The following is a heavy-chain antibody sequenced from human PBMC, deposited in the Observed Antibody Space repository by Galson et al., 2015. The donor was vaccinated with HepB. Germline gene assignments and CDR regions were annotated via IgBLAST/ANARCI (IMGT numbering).Heavy chain of an antibody. CDR1: GFTFSSYW. V-gene: IGHV3-7*04. D-gene: IGHD2-2*02. Sequence: SLRLSCAASGFTFSSYWMTWVRQAPGKGLEWVANIKHAGSEKNYVDSVKGRSTISRDNAKNSLYLQMTSLRAEDTAVYYCARGQLLYADYYFYYVIDVWGQGTTVTVSS. CDR2: IKHAGSEK. J-gene: IGHJ6*02. CDR3: ARGQLLYADYYFYYVIDV.